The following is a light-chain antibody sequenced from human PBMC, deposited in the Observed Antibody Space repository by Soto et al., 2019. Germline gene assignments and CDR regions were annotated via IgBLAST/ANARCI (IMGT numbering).Light chain of an antibody. Sequence: EMVLTQSPDTLYVSPGERATLSCRASQSLSSNVAWYQQRPRQAPRLLIYATSSRASDVPARFSGSGSGTEFTLTIASLQSEDFAIYYCQQYYHWPRMLSFGGGTKVDIK. CDR3: QQYYHWPRMLS. CDR1: QSLSSN. J-gene: IGKJ4*01. CDR2: ATS. V-gene: IGKV3-15*01.